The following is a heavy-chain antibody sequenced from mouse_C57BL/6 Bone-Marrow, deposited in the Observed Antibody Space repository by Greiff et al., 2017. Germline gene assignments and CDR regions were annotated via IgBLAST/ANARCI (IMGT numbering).Heavy chain of an antibody. CDR3: ARGLLAY. Sequence: VQLQQPGAELVMPGASVKLSCKASGYTFTSYWMHWVKQRPGQGLEWIGEIDPSDSYTNYNQKFKGKSTLTVDKSSSTAYMQLSSLTSEDSAVYYCARGLLAYWGQGTLVTVSA. V-gene: IGHV1-69*01. CDR2: IDPSDSYT. J-gene: IGHJ3*01. CDR1: GYTFTSYW.